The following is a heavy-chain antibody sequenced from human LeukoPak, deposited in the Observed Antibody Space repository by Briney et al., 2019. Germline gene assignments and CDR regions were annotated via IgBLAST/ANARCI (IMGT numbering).Heavy chain of an antibody. V-gene: IGHV3-15*07. CDR3: TATRYCSGGSCYPPVYYYGMDV. J-gene: IGHJ6*02. Sequence: PGGSLRLSCEASGFTFSRAWMNWVRQAPGKGLEWVGRIKSKTDGGTTDYAAPVKGRFTISRDDSKNTLYLQMNSLKTEDTAVYYCTATRYCSGGSCYPPVYYYGMDVWGQGTTVTVSS. CDR2: IKSKTDGGTT. D-gene: IGHD2-15*01. CDR1: GFTFSRAW.